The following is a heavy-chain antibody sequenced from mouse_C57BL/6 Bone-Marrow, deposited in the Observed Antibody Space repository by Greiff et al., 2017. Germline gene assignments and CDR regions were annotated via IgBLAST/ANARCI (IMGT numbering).Heavy chain of an antibody. CDR1: GYTFTSYG. V-gene: IGHV1-81*01. D-gene: IGHD3-2*02. J-gene: IGHJ4*01. CDR3: ARDSSGYYAMDY. Sequence: QVQLQQSGAELARPGASVKLSCKASGYTFTSYGISWVKQRTGQGLEWIGEIYPRSGNTYYNEKFKGKATLTADKSSSTAYIELRSLTSEDSAVYFCARDSSGYYAMDYWGQGTSVTVSS. CDR2: IYPRSGNT.